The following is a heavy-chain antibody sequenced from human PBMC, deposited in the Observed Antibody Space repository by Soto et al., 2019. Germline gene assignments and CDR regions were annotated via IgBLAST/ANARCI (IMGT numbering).Heavy chain of an antibody. Sequence: SLKVSCKASGGTFSSYAISWVRQAPGQGLEWMGGIIPIFGTANYAQKFQGRVTITADKSTSTAYMELSSLRSEDTAVYYCASLSSGWYGEYYFDYWGQGTLVTVSS. V-gene: IGHV1-69*06. CDR3: ASLSSGWYGEYYFDY. D-gene: IGHD6-19*01. CDR1: GGTFSSYA. CDR2: IIPIFGTA. J-gene: IGHJ4*02.